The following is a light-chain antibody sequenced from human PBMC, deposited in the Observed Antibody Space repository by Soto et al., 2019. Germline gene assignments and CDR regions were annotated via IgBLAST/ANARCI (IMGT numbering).Light chain of an antibody. Sequence: EIVMTQSPATLSVSPGERATLSCRASQSVSSYFAWYQQNPGQAPNLLIYDASNRATGIPARFSGSGSGTDFTLTISSLQSEDFAVYYCQQYNNWPGTFGQGTKVDIK. CDR1: QSVSSY. CDR2: DAS. J-gene: IGKJ1*01. V-gene: IGKV3D-15*01. CDR3: QQYNNWPGT.